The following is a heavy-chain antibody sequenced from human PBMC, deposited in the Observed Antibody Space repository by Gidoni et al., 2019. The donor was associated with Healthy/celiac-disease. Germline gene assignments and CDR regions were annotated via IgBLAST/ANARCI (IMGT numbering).Heavy chain of an antibody. CDR3: ARDSLDRQAAAGTPGAFDI. V-gene: IGHV1-46*03. CDR1: GYTFTSYY. Sequence: VQSGAEVKKPGASVKVSCKASGYTFTSYYMHWVRQAPGQGLEWMGIINPSGGSTSYAQKFQGRVTMTRDTSTSTVYMELSSLRSEDTAVYYCARDSLDRQAAAGTPGAFDIWGQGTMVTVSS. CDR2: INPSGGST. J-gene: IGHJ3*02. D-gene: IGHD6-13*01.